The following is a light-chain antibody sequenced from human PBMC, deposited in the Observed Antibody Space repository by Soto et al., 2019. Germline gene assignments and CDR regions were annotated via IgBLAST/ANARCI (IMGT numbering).Light chain of an antibody. Sequence: QSALTQPASVSGSPGQSITISCTGTSSDVGGYDYVSWYQQLPGKAPKLMIYDVNNRPSRVSNRFSGSKSGNTASLTISGLQAEDEADYYCSSYTGTSTFVFGGGTKLTVL. J-gene: IGLJ2*01. CDR3: SSYTGTSTFV. CDR2: DVN. CDR1: SSDVGGYDY. V-gene: IGLV2-14*01.